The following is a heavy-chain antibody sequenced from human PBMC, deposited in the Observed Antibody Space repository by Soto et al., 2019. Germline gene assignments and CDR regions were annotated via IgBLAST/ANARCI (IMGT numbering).Heavy chain of an antibody. CDR1: DGSVTGPTYY. CDR2: VYYSGST. CDR3: ARVLTGARAFDF. Sequence: SQTMSLTGNVSDGSVTGPTYYWACVRKPPWKGLQWIGSVYYSGSTFYNRSIKSRVTVSIDTSKNKFSLRLGALTDSDTAVYYCARVLTGARAFDFWGQRALVTVSS. J-gene: IGHJ4*02. V-gene: IGHV4-39*01. D-gene: IGHD1-20*01.